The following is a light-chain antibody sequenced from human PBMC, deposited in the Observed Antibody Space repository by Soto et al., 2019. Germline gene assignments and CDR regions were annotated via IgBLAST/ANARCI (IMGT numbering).Light chain of an antibody. Sequence: EIVMTQSPATLSVSPGERATLSCGASQSATSSYLAWYQQKPGLAPRLLIYAASTRATGIPDRFSASGSGTDFTLTISRLEPEDFAVYYCQQYSDSPRTFGQGTKVDIK. CDR2: AAS. V-gene: IGKV3D-20*01. CDR3: QQYSDSPRT. CDR1: QSATSSY. J-gene: IGKJ1*01.